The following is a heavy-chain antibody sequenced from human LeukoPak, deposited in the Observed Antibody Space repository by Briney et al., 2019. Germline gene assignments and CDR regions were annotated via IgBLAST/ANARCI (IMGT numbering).Heavy chain of an antibody. D-gene: IGHD3-10*01. CDR3: ARDRTGLSF. Sequence: SETLSLTCTVSGGSISSYYWNWIRQPPGKGLEWIGYISYIGSTNYNPSLKSRVTISVDTSKNQFSLRLSSVAAADTAVYYCARDRTGLSFWGQGTLVTVSS. V-gene: IGHV4-59*01. J-gene: IGHJ4*02. CDR2: ISYIGST. CDR1: GGSISSYY.